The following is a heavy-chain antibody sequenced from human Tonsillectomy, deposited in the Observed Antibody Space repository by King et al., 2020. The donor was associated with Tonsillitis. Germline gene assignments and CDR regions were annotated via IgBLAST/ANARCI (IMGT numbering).Heavy chain of an antibody. Sequence: VPLQESGPGLVKPSQTLSLTCTVSGGSIGSGSYYWSWIRQPAGKGLEWIGRIYTSENTNYNPSLRSRVTISLDTSKNQFSLKLSSVTAADTAVYYCAGAEWDSLDAFYIWGQGTMVTVSS. CDR3: AGAEWDSLDAFYI. J-gene: IGHJ3*02. V-gene: IGHV4-61*02. CDR2: IYTSENT. D-gene: IGHD1-14*01. CDR1: GGSIGSGSYY.